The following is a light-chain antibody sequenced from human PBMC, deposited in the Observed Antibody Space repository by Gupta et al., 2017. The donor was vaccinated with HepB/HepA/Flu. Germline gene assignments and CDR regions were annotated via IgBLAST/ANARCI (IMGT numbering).Light chain of an antibody. J-gene: IGKJ1*01. CDR2: KAS. CDR1: QSISNW. V-gene: IGKV1-5*03. CDR3: QQYNSQGT. Sequence: DIQMTQSPSTLSASVGDRVTITCRASQSISNWLDWYQQKAGKAPKLLIYKASSLESGVPSRFSGSGSGTEFTLTSSSRQTDDFATYYCQQYNSQGTFGPGNKVEIK.